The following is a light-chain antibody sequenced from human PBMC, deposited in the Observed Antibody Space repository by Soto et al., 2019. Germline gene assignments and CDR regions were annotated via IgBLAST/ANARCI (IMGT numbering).Light chain of an antibody. CDR2: AAS. Sequence: DIQMTQSPSSLSASVGDRVTITYRASQSISSYLNWYQQKPGKAPKLLTYAASILQSGVPSRFSGSGSGTDFTLTISSLQPEDFATYYCQQSYSTPPTFGGGTKVEIK. CDR1: QSISSY. V-gene: IGKV1-39*01. CDR3: QQSYSTPPT. J-gene: IGKJ4*01.